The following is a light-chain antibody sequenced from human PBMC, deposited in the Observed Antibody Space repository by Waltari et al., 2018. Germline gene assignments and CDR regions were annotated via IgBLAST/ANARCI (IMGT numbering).Light chain of an antibody. Sequence: QSALTQPASVSGSPGQSITISCTGTSSDVGGYNYVSWYHQHPGKAPKLLIYGVSNRPSGVSTRFSGSKSGNTASRTISGLQAEDEADYYCSSYTSSSTPYVFGTGTKVTVL. CDR2: GVS. V-gene: IGLV2-14*03. CDR3: SSYTSSSTPYV. J-gene: IGLJ1*01. CDR1: SSDVGGYNY.